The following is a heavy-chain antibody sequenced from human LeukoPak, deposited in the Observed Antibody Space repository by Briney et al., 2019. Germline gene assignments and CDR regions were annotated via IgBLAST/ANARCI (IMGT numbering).Heavy chain of an antibody. CDR2: IYYSGST. CDR3: ARRPSQDYYDSSGYSDY. CDR1: GYSISSGYY. D-gene: IGHD3-22*01. Sequence: PSETLSLTCTVSGYSISSGYYWGWIRQPPGKGLEWIGSIYYSGSTYYNPSLKSRVTISVDTSKNQFSLKLSSVTAADTAVYYCARRPSQDYYDSSGYSDYWGQGTLVTVSS. V-gene: IGHV4-38-2*02. J-gene: IGHJ4*02.